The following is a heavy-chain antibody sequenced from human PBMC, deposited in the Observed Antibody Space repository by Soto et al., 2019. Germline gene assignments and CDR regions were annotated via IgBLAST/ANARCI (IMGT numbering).Heavy chain of an antibody. CDR1: GGSISSYY. Sequence: PSETLSLTCTVSGGSISSYYWGWIRQPPGKGLEWIGSIYYSGSTYYNPSLKSRVTISVDTSKNQFSLKLSSVTAADTAVYYCARLLSERFLESYYMDVWGKGTTVTVSS. CDR2: IYYSGST. V-gene: IGHV4-39*01. CDR3: ARLLSERFLESYYMDV. J-gene: IGHJ6*03. D-gene: IGHD3-3*01.